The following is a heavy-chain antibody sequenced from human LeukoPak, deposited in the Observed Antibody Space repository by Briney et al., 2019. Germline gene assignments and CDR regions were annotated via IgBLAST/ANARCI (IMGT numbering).Heavy chain of an antibody. CDR1: GFTFSSYG. D-gene: IGHD3-22*01. J-gene: IGHJ6*02. CDR3: AKDGEYYDSSGYYSSLVGYYYYYYGMDV. Sequence: GGSLRLSCAASGFTFSSYGMHWVRQAPGKGLEWVAVISYDGSNKYYADSVKGRFTISRDNSKNTLYLQMNSLRAEDTAVYYCAKDGEYYDSSGYYSSLVGYYYYYYGMDVWGQGTTVTVSS. V-gene: IGHV3-30*18. CDR2: ISYDGSNK.